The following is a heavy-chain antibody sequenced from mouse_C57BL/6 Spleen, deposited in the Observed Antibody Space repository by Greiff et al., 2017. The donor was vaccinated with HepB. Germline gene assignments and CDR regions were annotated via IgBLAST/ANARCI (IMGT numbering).Heavy chain of an antibody. V-gene: IGHV1-82*01. CDR2: IYPGDGDT. CDR3: AREDSTVVAHWYFDV. D-gene: IGHD1-1*01. CDR1: GYAFSSSW. Sequence: QVQLKQSGPELVKPGASVKISCKASGYAFSSSWMNWVKQRPGKGLEWIGRIYPGDGDTNYNGKFKGKATLTADKSSSTAYMQLSSLTSEDSAVYFCAREDSTVVAHWYFDVWGTGTTVTVSS. J-gene: IGHJ1*03.